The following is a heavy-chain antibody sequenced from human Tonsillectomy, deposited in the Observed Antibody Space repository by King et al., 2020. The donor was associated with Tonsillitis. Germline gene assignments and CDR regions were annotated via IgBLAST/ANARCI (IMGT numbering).Heavy chain of an antibody. CDR3: ARGSRQGWGSGLTFDS. CDR1: CDSISTYY. J-gene: IGHJ4*02. V-gene: IGHV4-59*01. CDR2: IHFIGST. Sequence: QLQESGPGLVKPSETLSLTCTVSCDSISTYYWSWIRQPPGKGLEWIGYIHFIGSTNYNPSLESRVTISVDTSKKQISLKLRSVTAADTAVYYCARGSRQGWGSGLTFDSWGQGTLVTVSS. D-gene: IGHD3-16*01.